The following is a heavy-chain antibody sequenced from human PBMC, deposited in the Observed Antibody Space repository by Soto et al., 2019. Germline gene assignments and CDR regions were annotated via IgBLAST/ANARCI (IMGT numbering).Heavy chain of an antibody. CDR3: AREGSGWREFYYYGMDV. CDR1: GFTFSSYS. V-gene: IGHV3-48*02. CDR2: ISSSSSTI. J-gene: IGHJ6*02. D-gene: IGHD6-19*01. Sequence: EVQLVESGGGLVQPGGSLRLSCAASGFTFSSYSMNWVRQAPGKGLEWVSYISSSSSTIYYADSVKGRFTISRDNAKNSLYLQMNSLRDEDTAVYYCAREGSGWREFYYYGMDVWGQGTTVTVSS.